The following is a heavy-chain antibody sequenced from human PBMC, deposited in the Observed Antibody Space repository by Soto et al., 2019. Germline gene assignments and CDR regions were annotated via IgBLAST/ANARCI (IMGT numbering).Heavy chain of an antibody. D-gene: IGHD3-16*01. V-gene: IGHV3-30*19. Sequence: QVQLVESGGGVVQPGTSLRLSCVGSGFTFRSYVIHWVRQAPGKGLEWVALTSYDGSNKYYDDSVEGRFTISRDNSRNTVDLQMDRLRLEDTALYSCARWGTTGGLDVWGQGTLVYVSS. CDR3: ARWGTTGGLDV. CDR1: GFTFRSYV. CDR2: TSYDGSNK. J-gene: IGHJ4*02.